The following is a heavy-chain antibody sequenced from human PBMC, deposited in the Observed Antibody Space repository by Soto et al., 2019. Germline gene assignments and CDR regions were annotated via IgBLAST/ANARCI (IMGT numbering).Heavy chain of an antibody. J-gene: IGHJ5*02. Sequence: QLVESGGGLVLPGGSLRLSCSASRFSFSYYEMIWVRQAPGKGLEWIGSISYSGSTSYNPSLKSRLTISVDRSKSQFSLNLSSVTAADTAVYYCARRDRSGYSYWLDTWGQGTLVTVSS. CDR3: ARRDRSGYSYWLDT. CDR2: ISYSGST. D-gene: IGHD3-22*01. V-gene: IGHV4-31*02. CDR1: RFSFSYYE.